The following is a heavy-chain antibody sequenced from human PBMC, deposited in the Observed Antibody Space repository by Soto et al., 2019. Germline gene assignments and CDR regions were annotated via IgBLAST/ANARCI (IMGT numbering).Heavy chain of an antibody. Sequence: PSETLSLTCTVSGGSISSGGYYWSWIRQHPGKGLEWIGYIYYSGSTYYNPSLKSRVTISVDTSKNQFSLKLSSVTAADTAVYYCAREKRSGYVYGWVHWFEPWGQGTLVTVTS. V-gene: IGHV4-31*03. CDR2: IYYSGST. CDR3: AREKRSGYVYGWVHWFEP. CDR1: GGSISSGGYY. J-gene: IGHJ5*02. D-gene: IGHD5-12*01.